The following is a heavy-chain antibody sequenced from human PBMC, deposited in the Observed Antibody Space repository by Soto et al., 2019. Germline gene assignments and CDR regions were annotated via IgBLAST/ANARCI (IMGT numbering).Heavy chain of an antibody. J-gene: IGHJ4*02. Sequence: PSETLSLTCTVSGGSITSIEYYWAWIRQPPGKGLQFFGNIYYSGSSYSNPSLKSRLSMSVDTSKNQFSLTMKSVTAADTGVYYFASHPLNWSDAYXWGQGVMVTVSX. CDR2: IYYSGSS. D-gene: IGHD1-1*01. V-gene: IGHV4-39*01. CDR3: ASHPLNWSDAYX. CDR1: GGSITSIEYY.